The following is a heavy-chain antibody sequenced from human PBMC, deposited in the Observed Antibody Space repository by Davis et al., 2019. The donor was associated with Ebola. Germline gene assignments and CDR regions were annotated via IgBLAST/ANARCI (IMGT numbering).Heavy chain of an antibody. CDR2: IRSDGSNK. D-gene: IGHD3-3*01. CDR3: AKDAQDFWSGYHLYMDV. V-gene: IGHV3-30*02. CDR1: GCTFSSYG. J-gene: IGHJ6*03. Sequence: PGGSLRLSCAASGCTFSSYGMHWVRQATGKGLEWVAFIRSDGSNKYYADSVKGRFTISRDNSKNTLYLQMNSLRAEDTAVYYCAKDAQDFWSGYHLYMDVWGKGTTVTVSS.